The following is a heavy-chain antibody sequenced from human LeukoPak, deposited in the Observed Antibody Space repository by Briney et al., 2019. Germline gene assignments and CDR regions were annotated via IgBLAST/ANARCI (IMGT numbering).Heavy chain of an antibody. D-gene: IGHD5-24*01. CDR1: GFVFSTYA. CDR2: ISGNGGYT. Sequence: GGSLRLSCAASGFVFSTYAMHWVRQAPGKGLEYVSGISGNGGYTDYANSVKGRFTISRDNFKNTLYLPMGSLRAEDMAVYYCARDLFSGAEMATFDYWGQGTLVTVSS. J-gene: IGHJ4*02. V-gene: IGHV3-64*01. CDR3: ARDLFSGAEMATFDY.